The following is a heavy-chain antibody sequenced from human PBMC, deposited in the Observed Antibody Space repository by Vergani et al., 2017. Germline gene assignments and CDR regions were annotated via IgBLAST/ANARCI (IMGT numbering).Heavy chain of an antibody. Sequence: QVQLVQSGAEVKKPGASVKVSCKASGYTFTSYYMHWVRQAPEQGLEWMGIINPSGGSTSYAQKFQGRVTMNRDTSTSTVYMGLSSLRSEDTAVYYCARDGWELLGWFDPWGQGTLVTVSS. CDR3: ARDGWELLGWFDP. CDR1: GYTFTSYY. J-gene: IGHJ5*02. D-gene: IGHD1-26*01. V-gene: IGHV1-46*03. CDR2: INPSGGST.